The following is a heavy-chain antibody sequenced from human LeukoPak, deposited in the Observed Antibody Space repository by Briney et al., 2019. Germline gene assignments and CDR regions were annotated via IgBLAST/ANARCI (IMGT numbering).Heavy chain of an antibody. J-gene: IGHJ4*01. D-gene: IGHD6-13*01. CDR1: GGSISTTGYY. CDR2: IYYSGSA. Sequence: PSETLSLTCTVSGGSISTTGYYWAWIRQPPGKGLEWIASIYYSGSAYYNSSLKSRVTISVDTSRNQFSLKLSSVTAADTALYYCASDKGYSNNYFDYWGQGTLVTVSS. V-gene: IGHV4-39*01. CDR3: ASDKGYSNNYFDY.